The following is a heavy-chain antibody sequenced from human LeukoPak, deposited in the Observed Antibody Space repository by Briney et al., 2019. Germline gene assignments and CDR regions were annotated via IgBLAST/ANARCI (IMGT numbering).Heavy chain of an antibody. Sequence: AASVKVSCKVSGYTFTVYYIHWVRQAPRHGLEWMGWISPSNRGTNYAQTFQGRVTMTSDSSINTAYMELSGLGADDAAVYYCARGLLHMGRSGSPGCYDSWGQRTLVTVSS. CDR1: GYTFTVYY. CDR2: ISPSNRGT. D-gene: IGHD2-15*01. J-gene: IGHJ4*02. V-gene: IGHV1-2*02. CDR3: ARGLLHMGRSGSPGCYDS.